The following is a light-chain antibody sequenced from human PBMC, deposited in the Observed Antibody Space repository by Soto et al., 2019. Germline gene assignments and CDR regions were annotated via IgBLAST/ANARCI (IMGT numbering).Light chain of an antibody. Sequence: IQLTQSPSSLSASVGDSVTITCRASQGITSYLAWYQQKPGKAPNLLIYGASTLQSGFPSRFSGSGSGTDFTLTINSLPAEDFATYYCHQTRSYQSTFGGGTKVDIK. V-gene: IGKV1-9*01. CDR1: QGITSY. CDR3: HQTRSYQST. CDR2: GAS. J-gene: IGKJ4*01.